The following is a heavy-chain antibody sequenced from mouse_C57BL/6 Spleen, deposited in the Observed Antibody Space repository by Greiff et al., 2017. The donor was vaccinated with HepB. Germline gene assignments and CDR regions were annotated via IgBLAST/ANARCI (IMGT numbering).Heavy chain of an antibody. Sequence: EVKLMESGGGLVKPGGSLKLSCAASGFTFSDYGMHWVRQAPEKGLEWVAYISSGSSTIYYADTVKGRFTISRDNAKTTLFLQMTSLRSEDTAMYYCARPGTCTWYFDGWGTGTTVTVSS. V-gene: IGHV5-17*01. CDR3: ARPGTCTWYFDG. CDR1: GFTFSDYG. J-gene: IGHJ1*03. CDR2: ISSGSSTI.